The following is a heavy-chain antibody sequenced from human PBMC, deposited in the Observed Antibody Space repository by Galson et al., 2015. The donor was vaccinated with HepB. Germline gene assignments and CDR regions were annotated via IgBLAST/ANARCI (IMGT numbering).Heavy chain of an antibody. D-gene: IGHD3-10*01. V-gene: IGHV3-30*02. CDR1: GFTFSSYA. Sequence: SLRLSCAASGFTFSSYAMSWVRQAPGKGLEWVAFIRYDGSNKYYADSVKGRFTISRDNSKNTLYLQMNSLRAEDTAVYYCAKDGGLWFGEFTTLNYYYYGMDVWGQGTTVTVSS. CDR2: IRYDGSNK. J-gene: IGHJ6*02. CDR3: AKDGGLWFGEFTTLNYYYYGMDV.